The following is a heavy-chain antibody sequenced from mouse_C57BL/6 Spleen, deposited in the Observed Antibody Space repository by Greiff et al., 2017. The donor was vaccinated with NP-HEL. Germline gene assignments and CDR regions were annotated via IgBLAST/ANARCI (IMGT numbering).Heavy chain of an antibody. CDR1: GFNIKNTY. CDR2: IDPANGNT. J-gene: IGHJ3*01. CDR3: ARALLLRFEGFAY. V-gene: IGHV14-3*01. Sequence: EVQLQQSVAELVRPGASVKLSCTASGFNIKNTYMHWVKQRPEQGLEWIGRIDPANGNTKYVPKFQGKATITADTSSNTAYLQLSSLTSEDTAIYYCARALLLRFEGFAYWGQGTLVTVSA. D-gene: IGHD1-1*01.